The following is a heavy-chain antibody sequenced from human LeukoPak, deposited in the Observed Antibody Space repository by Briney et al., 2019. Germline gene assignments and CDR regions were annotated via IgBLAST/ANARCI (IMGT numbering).Heavy chain of an antibody. J-gene: IGHJ6*03. CDR3: ARVSWFPGTSYYYMDV. D-gene: IGHD1-1*01. CDR2: IYDSGTT. Sequence: PSETLSLTCTVSGGSISSYYWSWIRQPPGKGLEWFGYIYDSGTTNYNPSLKSRVTISVDTSKNQFSLKLSSVTAADTAVYYCARVSWFPGTSYYYMDVWGKGTTVTDSS. CDR1: GGSISSYY. V-gene: IGHV4-59*01.